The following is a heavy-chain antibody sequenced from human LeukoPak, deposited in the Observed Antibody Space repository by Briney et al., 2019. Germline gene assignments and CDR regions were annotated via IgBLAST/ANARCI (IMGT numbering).Heavy chain of an antibody. J-gene: IGHJ5*02. V-gene: IGHV5-51*01. CDR3: ARLMGGVGYCSSTSCENWFDP. D-gene: IGHD2-2*01. CDR2: IYPGDSDT. CDR1: GYSFTSYW. Sequence: GESLKISCKGSGYSFTSYWIGWVRQMPGKGLEWMGIIYPGDSDTRYSPSFQGQVTISADKSISTAYLQWSSLKASDTAMYYCARLMGGVGYCSSTSCENWFDPWGQGTLVTVSS.